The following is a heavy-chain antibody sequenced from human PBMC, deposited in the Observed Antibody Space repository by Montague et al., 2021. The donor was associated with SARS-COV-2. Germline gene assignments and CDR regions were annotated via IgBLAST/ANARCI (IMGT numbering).Heavy chain of an antibody. J-gene: IGHJ2*01. Sequence: TLSLTRTVSGGSISSGGYYWSWIRQHPGKGLEWIGYIYYSGSTYYNPSLKSRVTISVDTSKNQFSLKLSSVTAADTAVYYCARVHIVVVTAMRYFDLWGRSTLVTVSS. CDR1: GGSISSGGYY. V-gene: IGHV4-31*03. CDR2: IYYSGST. CDR3: ARVHIVVVTAMRYFDL. D-gene: IGHD2-21*02.